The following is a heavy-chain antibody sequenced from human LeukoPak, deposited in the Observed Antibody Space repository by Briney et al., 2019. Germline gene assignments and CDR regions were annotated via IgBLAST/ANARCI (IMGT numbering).Heavy chain of an antibody. CDR2: ICAGDSDT. CDR3: ARPGRDGFNWGLHDAFDI. V-gene: IGHV5-51*01. CDR1: GYSFTTYW. Sequence: GESLKISCKGSGYSFTTYWIAWVRQMPGKGLEWMGIICAGDSDTRYSPSFQGQVTISADKSISTAYLQWSSLKASGTAMYYCARPGRDGFNWGLHDAFDIWGQGTMVTVSS. D-gene: IGHD5-24*01. J-gene: IGHJ3*02.